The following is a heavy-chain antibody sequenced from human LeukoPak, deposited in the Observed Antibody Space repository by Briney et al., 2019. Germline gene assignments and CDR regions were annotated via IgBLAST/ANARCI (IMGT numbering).Heavy chain of an antibody. CDR3: ARELSIAVDAFDI. V-gene: IGHV3-7*03. CDR1: GFTFSRYW. CDR2: IKQDGSEK. D-gene: IGHD6-19*01. Sequence: PGGSLRLSCAASGFTFSRYWMSWVRQAPGKGLEWVANIKQDGSEKYYVDSVKGRFTISRDNAKNSLYLQMNSLRAEDTAVYYCARELSIAVDAFDIWGQGTMVTVSS. J-gene: IGHJ3*02.